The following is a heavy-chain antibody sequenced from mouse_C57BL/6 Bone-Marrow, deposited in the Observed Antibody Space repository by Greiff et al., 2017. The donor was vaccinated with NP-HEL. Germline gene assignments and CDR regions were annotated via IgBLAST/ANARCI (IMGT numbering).Heavy chain of an antibody. CDR3: AREADIITTVVEGFAY. V-gene: IGHV1-55*01. J-gene: IGHJ3*01. CDR2: IYPGSGST. CDR1: GYTFTSYW. D-gene: IGHD1-1*01. Sequence: QVQLQQPGAELVKPGASVKMSCKASGYTFTSYWITWVKQRPGQGLEWIGDIYPGSGSTNYNEKFKSKATLPVDTSSSTAYMQLSSLTSEDSAVYYCAREADIITTVVEGFAYWGQGTLVTVSA.